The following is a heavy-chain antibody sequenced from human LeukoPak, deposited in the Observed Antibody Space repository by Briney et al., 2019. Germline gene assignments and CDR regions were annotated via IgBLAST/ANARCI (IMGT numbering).Heavy chain of an antibody. J-gene: IGHJ4*02. CDR1: GFTFSSYW. V-gene: IGHV3-74*01. CDR3: ARGSTQYSSGWYGLDY. Sequence: GGSLRLSSAASGFTFSSYWMHWVRHAPGKGLVWGSRVNSDGSSTTYEVPVRGRFTTSRDNAKTPLYLQMNSLRDEDTAVYYCARGSTQYSSGWYGLDYWGWGTLVTVTA. D-gene: IGHD6-19*01. CDR2: VNSDGSST.